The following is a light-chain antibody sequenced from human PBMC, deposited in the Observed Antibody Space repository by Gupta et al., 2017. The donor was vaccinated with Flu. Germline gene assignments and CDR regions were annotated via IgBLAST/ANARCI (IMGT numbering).Light chain of an antibody. CDR2: DAS. J-gene: IGKJ1*01. CDR1: QSVSTY. CDR3: HQRSNWPRT. Sequence: GARATLSGRASQSVSTYLAWYQQKPGQAPRLLIYDASHRATGVPARFSGSGSGTDFTLTINNLEPEDFAVYYCHQRSNWPRTFGQGTKVEIK. V-gene: IGKV3-11*01.